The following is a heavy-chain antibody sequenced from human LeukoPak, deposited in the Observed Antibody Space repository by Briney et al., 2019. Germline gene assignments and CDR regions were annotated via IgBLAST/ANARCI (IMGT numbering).Heavy chain of an antibody. V-gene: IGHV3-30*02. Sequence: GGSLRLSCATSGFTFSSFSMHWVRQAPGKGLEWVTFIRYDGSNKYYADSVKGRFTISRDNSKNTLYLQMNSLRAEDTAVYYCAKDTVKVTTIRRVPHYMDVWGKGTTVTISS. CDR1: GFTFSSFS. CDR2: IRYDGSNK. D-gene: IGHD5-12*01. J-gene: IGHJ6*03. CDR3: AKDTVKVTTIRRVPHYMDV.